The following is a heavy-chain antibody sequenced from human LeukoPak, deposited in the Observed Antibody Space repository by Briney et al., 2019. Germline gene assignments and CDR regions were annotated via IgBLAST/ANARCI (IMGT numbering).Heavy chain of an antibody. V-gene: IGHV3-23*01. CDR2: ISDNSGNT. CDR3: ARGGSQVPYYFDY. Sequence: PGGSLRLSCAASGFTFSSFAMSWVRQAPGQGLEWVSAISDNSGNTYYADSVKGRFTISRDNAKNSLYLQMNSLRAEDTAVYYCARGGSQVPYYFDYWGQGTLVTVSS. CDR1: GFTFSSFA. D-gene: IGHD1-26*01. J-gene: IGHJ4*02.